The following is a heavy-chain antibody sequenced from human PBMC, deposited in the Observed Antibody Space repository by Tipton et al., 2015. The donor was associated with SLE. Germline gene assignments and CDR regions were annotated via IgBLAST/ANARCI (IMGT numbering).Heavy chain of an antibody. J-gene: IGHJ4*02. CDR3: ARESPEDYFDY. CDR1: GGSISSHF. V-gene: IGHV4-59*11. Sequence: TLSLTCTVSGGSISSHFWSWIRQPPGKGLEWIGEINDTGITNYNPSLQSRVTISLDTSKNQFSLKLSSVTAADTAVYYCARESPEDYFDYWGQGTLVTVSS. CDR2: INDTGIT.